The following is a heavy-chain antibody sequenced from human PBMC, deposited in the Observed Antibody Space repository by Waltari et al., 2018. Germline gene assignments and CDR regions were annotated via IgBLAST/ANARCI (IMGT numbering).Heavy chain of an antibody. CDR3: ARGGGPRTVVALPFDH. V-gene: IGHV1-18*01. Sequence: QVQLVQSGDEVKIPGASVKVSCKASGYTFSNFGINWVRQAPGQGLEWMGWISGYSCDANYVQSLQGRVTMTTDTSTITVYLELRGLRSDDTAVYYCARGGGPRTVVALPFDHWGQGTLVTVSS. CDR1: GYTFSNFG. CDR2: ISGYSCDA. J-gene: IGHJ4*02. D-gene: IGHD3-22*01.